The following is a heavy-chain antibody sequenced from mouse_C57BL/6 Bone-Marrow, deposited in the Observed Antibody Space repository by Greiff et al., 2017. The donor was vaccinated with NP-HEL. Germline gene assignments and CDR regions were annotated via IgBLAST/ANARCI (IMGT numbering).Heavy chain of an antibody. D-gene: IGHD1-1*01. Sequence: EVMLVESGGDLVKPGGSLKLSCAASGFTFSSYGMSWVRQTPDKRLEWVATISSGGSYTYYPDSVKGRFTISRDNAKNTLYLQMSSLKSEDTAMYYCARHRVFTTVVATRNAMDYWGQGTSVTVSS. CDR2: ISSGGSYT. V-gene: IGHV5-6*01. J-gene: IGHJ4*01. CDR3: ARHRVFTTVVATRNAMDY. CDR1: GFTFSSYG.